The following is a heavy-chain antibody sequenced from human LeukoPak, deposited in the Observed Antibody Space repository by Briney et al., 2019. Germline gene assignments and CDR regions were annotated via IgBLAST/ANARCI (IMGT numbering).Heavy chain of an antibody. Sequence: GGSLRLSCAASGFTFSSYAMSWVRQAPGKGLEWVSAINGSGYSTYYADSVKGRFTISRDNSKNTLYLQMNSLRAEDTAVYYWARNGSRGWYFDYWGQGTLVTVSS. CDR2: INGSGYST. CDR1: GFTFSSYA. J-gene: IGHJ4*02. V-gene: IGHV3-23*01. CDR3: ARNGSRGWYFDY. D-gene: IGHD1-26*01.